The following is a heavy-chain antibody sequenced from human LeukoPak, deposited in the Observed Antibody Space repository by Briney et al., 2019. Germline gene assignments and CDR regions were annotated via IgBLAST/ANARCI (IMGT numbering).Heavy chain of an antibody. Sequence: PSETLSLTCAVYGDSFSDFYWSWIRQPPGKGLEWIGENRGGSTNYNPSLKSRVTISLDTSVNQFFLRLSPATAADAGVYYCARERASNNYNNWFDPWGQGTLVTVSS. CDR1: GDSFSDFY. CDR2: NRGGST. J-gene: IGHJ5*02. CDR3: ARERASNNYNNWFDP. V-gene: IGHV4-34*01. D-gene: IGHD4-11*01.